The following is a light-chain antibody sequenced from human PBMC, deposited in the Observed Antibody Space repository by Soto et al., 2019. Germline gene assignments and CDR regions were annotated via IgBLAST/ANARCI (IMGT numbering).Light chain of an antibody. CDR1: SSDIGSNNY. CDR2: EVS. CDR3: SSYTITTRL. V-gene: IGLV2-14*01. J-gene: IGLJ3*02. Sequence: QSVLTQPASVSGSPGQSITISCTGTSSDIGSNNYVSWYQQHPGKAPKLMIYEVSNRPSGVSNHFSGSKSGNTASLTISGLQAEDEAVYYCSSYTITTRLFGGGTKLTVL.